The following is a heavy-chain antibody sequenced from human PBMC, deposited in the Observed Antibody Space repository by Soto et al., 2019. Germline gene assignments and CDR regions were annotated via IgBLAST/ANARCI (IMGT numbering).Heavy chain of an antibody. Sequence: GGSLRLSCAASGFTFSSYGMHWVRQAPGKGLEWVAFIWHDGGNKFYAESVKGRFTISRDNSKNTLYLQMTSLSAEDTAMYYCARDGDVNTGFGKNYWGQGTLVTVSS. CDR1: GFTFSSYG. CDR2: IWHDGGNK. V-gene: IGHV3-33*01. D-gene: IGHD3-16*01. CDR3: ARDGDVNTGFGKNY. J-gene: IGHJ4*02.